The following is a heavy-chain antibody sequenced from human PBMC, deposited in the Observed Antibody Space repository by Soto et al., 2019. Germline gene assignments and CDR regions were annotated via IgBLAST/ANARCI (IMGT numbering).Heavy chain of an antibody. CDR2: MNPNSGNT. Sequence: QVQLVQSGAEVKKPGASVKVSCKASGYTFTRYDINWVRQATGQGLEWMGWMNPNSGNTGYAQKLQGSVTMARNTSISTAYMELSSLRSEDAAVYYCARSTNDYGDRHWGQGTLVTVSS. CDR3: ARSTNDYGDRH. CDR1: GYTFTRYD. D-gene: IGHD4-17*01. V-gene: IGHV1-8*01. J-gene: IGHJ4*02.